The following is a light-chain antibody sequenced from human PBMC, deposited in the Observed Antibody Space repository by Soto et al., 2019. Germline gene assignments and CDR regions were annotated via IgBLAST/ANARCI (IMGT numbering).Light chain of an antibody. V-gene: IGLV2-14*01. Sequence: QSALTQRASVSGSHVQSITISCTGTSSDVGGYNYVSWYQQHPGKAPTLMIYDVSNRPSGVSNRFSGSKSGNTASLTISGLQAEDEADYYCSSYTSSSTLDVFGTGTKVTVL. CDR1: SSDVGGYNY. CDR3: SSYTSSSTLDV. CDR2: DVS. J-gene: IGLJ1*01.